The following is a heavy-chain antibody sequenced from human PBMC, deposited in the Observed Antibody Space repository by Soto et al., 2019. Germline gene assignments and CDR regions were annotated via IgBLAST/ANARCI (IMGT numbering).Heavy chain of an antibody. Sequence: SVKVSCKASGGTFSNHAISWVRQAPGQGPEWMGGIIPIPGTTSYPQKFQGRVTISADESMTTAYMELSSLRSDDTAVYYCARGPDRSGFYLFDFWGQGTQVTVSS. CDR3: ARGPDRSGFYLFDF. J-gene: IGHJ4*02. CDR1: GGTFSNHA. V-gene: IGHV1-69*13. CDR2: IIPIPGTT. D-gene: IGHD3-22*01.